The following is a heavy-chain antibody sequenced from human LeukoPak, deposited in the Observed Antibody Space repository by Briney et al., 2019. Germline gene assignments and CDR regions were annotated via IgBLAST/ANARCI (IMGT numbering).Heavy chain of an antibody. CDR2: IYYSGST. CDR3: ARVSYDFWSGYYKDHYYYYYMDV. CDR1: GGSISSSSYY. Sequence: SETLSLTCTVSGGSISSSSYYWGWIRQPPWKGLEWIGSIYYSGSTYYNPSLKSRVTISVDTSKNQFSLKLSSVTAADTAVYYCARVSYDFWSGYYKDHYYYYYMDVWGQGTTVTVSS. V-gene: IGHV4-39*01. D-gene: IGHD3-3*01. J-gene: IGHJ6*03.